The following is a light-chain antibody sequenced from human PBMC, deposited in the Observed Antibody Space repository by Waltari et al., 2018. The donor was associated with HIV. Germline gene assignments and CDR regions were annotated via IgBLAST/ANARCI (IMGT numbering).Light chain of an antibody. CDR2: EVT. J-gene: IGLJ3*02. CDR3: CSYARNIASPWV. CDR1: KNVVGNYDL. Sequence: QSALTQPAPVSGSPGSPITTSCPGTKNVVGNYDLFSWYQQHPGKAPKLMIYEVTERPSGVSNPFSGSKSGNTASLTISGLQAEDEAHYYCCSYARNIASPWVFGGGTRLTVL. V-gene: IGLV2-23*02.